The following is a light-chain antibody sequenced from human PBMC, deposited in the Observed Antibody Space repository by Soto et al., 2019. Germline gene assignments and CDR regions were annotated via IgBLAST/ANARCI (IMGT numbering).Light chain of an antibody. J-gene: IGKJ4*01. CDR3: QQYYSVPVT. V-gene: IGKV4-1*01. CDR1: QSVLYSTDNKNQ. CDR2: WAS. Sequence: DIVMTQSPDSLAVSLGERATIHCKSTQSVLYSTDNKNQLAWYQQRPGQPPKLLIYWASTRESGVPDRFSGSGSGTEFTLTISSLQAEDVAVYYCQQYYSVPVTFGGGTKVEIK.